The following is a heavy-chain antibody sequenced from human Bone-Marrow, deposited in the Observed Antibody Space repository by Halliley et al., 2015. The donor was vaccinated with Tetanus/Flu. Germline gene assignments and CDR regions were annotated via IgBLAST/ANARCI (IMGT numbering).Heavy chain of an antibody. J-gene: IGHJ4*02. CDR3: AGHLATRGTRGFDS. D-gene: IGHD3-10*01. CDR2: IYHGGAF. CDR1: AGSITTSNW. Sequence: TLSLTCTVSAGSITTSNWWSWVRQPPGKGLEWIGEIYHGGAFNYAPALESRVSMSVDKSKNQFSLTLTSLNAADTAVYFCAGHLATRGTRGFDSWGQGVLVTVSS. V-gene: IGHV4-4*01.